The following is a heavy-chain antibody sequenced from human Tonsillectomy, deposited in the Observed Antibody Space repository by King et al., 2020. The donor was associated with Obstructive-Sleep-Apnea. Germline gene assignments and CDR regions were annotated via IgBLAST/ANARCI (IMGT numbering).Heavy chain of an antibody. CDR2: IKSKGEGETT. J-gene: IGHJ4*02. Sequence: VQLVESGGGLVKPGGSLRLSCAASGFTFSPSWMSGVRQAPGKGLEWSARIKSKGEGETTDYAAPVKGRFTILRDDSENTVYLEMNSLRTEDTAVYYCTTDPRFWGQGTLVTVSS. CDR1: GFTFSPSW. V-gene: IGHV3-15*01. CDR3: TTDPRF.